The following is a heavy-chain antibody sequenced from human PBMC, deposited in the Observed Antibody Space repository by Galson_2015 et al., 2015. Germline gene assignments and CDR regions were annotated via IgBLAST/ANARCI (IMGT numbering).Heavy chain of an antibody. Sequence: SLRLSCAASGFPFSRYGMHWVRQAPGKGLEWVAVIWYDGSSQYYVDSVKGRFTIPRDNSKNTLYLQMNSLGAEDTAVYYCARSNYYGSGSYYPHDYWGHGTLVTVSS. CDR1: GFPFSRYG. J-gene: IGHJ4*01. CDR2: IWYDGSSQ. D-gene: IGHD3-10*01. V-gene: IGHV3-33*01. CDR3: ARSNYYGSGSYYPHDY.